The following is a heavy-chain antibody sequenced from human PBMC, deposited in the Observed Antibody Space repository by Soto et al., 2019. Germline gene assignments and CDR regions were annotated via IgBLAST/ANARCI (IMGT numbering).Heavy chain of an antibody. V-gene: IGHV3-23*01. D-gene: IGHD4-17*01. Sequence: EVQLLEAGGGLVQPGGSRRLSCAASGFTFNIYAMSWVRQAPGKGLEWVSAISASGGNTFYADSVKGRFTISRDNSKNTLYLQMNSLGAEDTATYYCAKAYGDPDYWGQGTLVTVSS. CDR3: AKAYGDPDY. CDR2: ISASGGNT. CDR1: GFTFNIYA. J-gene: IGHJ4*02.